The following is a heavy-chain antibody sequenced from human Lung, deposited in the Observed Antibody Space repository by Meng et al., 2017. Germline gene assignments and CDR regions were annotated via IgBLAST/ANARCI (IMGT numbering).Heavy chain of an antibody. CDR1: GGSFSDYY. J-gene: IGHJ4*02. CDR3: ARGPTTMAHDIDY. D-gene: IGHD4-11*01. V-gene: IGHV4-34*01. CDR2: INHSGST. Sequence: VQLLQWGDGLLKPSETLSLTCVVSGGSFSDYYWSWIRQPPGRGLEWIGEINHSGSTNYNPSLESRATISVDTSQNNLPLKLSSVTAADSAVYYCARGPTTMAHDIDYWGQGTLVTVSS.